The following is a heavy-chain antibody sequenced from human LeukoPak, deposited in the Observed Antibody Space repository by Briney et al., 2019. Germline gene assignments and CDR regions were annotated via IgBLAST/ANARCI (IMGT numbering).Heavy chain of an antibody. CDR1: GFSFSNYW. V-gene: IGHV3-30*02. CDR3: AKDMVVVITNSSC. D-gene: IGHD3-22*01. J-gene: IGHJ4*02. Sequence: PGGSLRLSCGASGFSFSNYWMNWVRQAPGKGLEWVAFIRYDGSNKYYADSVKGRFTISRDNSKNTLYLQMNSLRAEDTAVYYCAKDMVVVITNSSCWGQGTLVTVSS. CDR2: IRYDGSNK.